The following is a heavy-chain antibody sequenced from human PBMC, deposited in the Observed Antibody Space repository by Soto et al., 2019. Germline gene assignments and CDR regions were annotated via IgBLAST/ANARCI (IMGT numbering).Heavy chain of an antibody. D-gene: IGHD3-16*02. CDR1: GFTFDDYA. J-gene: IGHJ3*02. Sequence: EVQLVESGGGLVQPGRSLRLSCAASGFTFDDYAMHWVRQAPGKGLEWVSGISWNSGSIGYADSVKGRFTISRDNAKNSLYLQMNSLRAEDTALYYCAKAGYCSSTSCYSPNDYIWGSYRYGAFDIWGQGTMVTVSS. V-gene: IGHV3-9*01. CDR3: AKAGYCSSTSCYSPNDYIWGSYRYGAFDI. CDR2: ISWNSGSI.